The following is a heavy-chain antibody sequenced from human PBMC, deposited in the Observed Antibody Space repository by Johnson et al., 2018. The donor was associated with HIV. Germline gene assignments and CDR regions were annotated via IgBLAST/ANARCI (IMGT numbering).Heavy chain of an antibody. CDR1: GFTFDDYG. CDR3: ARGVSSGYYSNAFDV. Sequence: VQLVESGGGVVQPGGSLRLSCAASGFTFDDYGMSWVRQAPGKGLEWVSGINWNGGSTGYEDSVKGRFTISRDSAKNSLYLQMNSLRAEDTALYYCARGVSSGYYSNAFDVWGQGTMATVSS. J-gene: IGHJ3*01. D-gene: IGHD3-22*01. CDR2: INWNGGST. V-gene: IGHV3-20*04.